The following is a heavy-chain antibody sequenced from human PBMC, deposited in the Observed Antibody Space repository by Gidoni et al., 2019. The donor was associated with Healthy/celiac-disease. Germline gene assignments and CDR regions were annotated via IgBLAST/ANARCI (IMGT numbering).Heavy chain of an antibody. CDR2: FDPEDGET. Sequence: QVQLVQSGAEVKKPGASVKVSCKVSGYTLTELSMPWVRQAPGKGLEWMGGFDPEDGETIYAQKFQGRVTMTEDTSTDTAYMELSSLRSEDTAVYYCATGRYYYGSGSYFNWFDPWGQGTLVTVSS. D-gene: IGHD3-10*01. V-gene: IGHV1-24*01. CDR1: GYTLTELS. CDR3: ATGRYYYGSGSYFNWFDP. J-gene: IGHJ5*02.